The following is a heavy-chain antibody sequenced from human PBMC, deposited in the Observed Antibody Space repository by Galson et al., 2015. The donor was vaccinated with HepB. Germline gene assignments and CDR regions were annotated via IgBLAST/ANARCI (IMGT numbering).Heavy chain of an antibody. CDR1: GGTFSSYA. V-gene: IGHV1-69*13. CDR3: ASHFVVVPAVTKRGVYYGMDV. Sequence: SVKVSCKASGGTFSSYAISWVRQAPGQGLEWMGGIIPIFGTANYAQKFQGRVTITADESTSTAYMELSSLRSEDTAVYYCASHFVVVPAVTKRGVYYGMDVWGQGTMVTVSS. D-gene: IGHD2-2*01. CDR2: IIPIFGTA. J-gene: IGHJ6*02.